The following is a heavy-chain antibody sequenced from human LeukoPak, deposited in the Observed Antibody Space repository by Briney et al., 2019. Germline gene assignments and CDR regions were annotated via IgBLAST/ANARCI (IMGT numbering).Heavy chain of an antibody. CDR3: AKARLEWTYYYMDV. Sequence: GGSLRLSCAASGFTFSSYGMHWVRQAPGKGLEWVAFIRYDGSNKYYADSVKGRFTIPRDNSKNTLYLQMNSLRAEDTAVYYCAKARLEWTYYYMDVWGKGTTVTVSS. CDR2: IRYDGSNK. D-gene: IGHD3-3*01. V-gene: IGHV3-30*02. CDR1: GFTFSSYG. J-gene: IGHJ6*03.